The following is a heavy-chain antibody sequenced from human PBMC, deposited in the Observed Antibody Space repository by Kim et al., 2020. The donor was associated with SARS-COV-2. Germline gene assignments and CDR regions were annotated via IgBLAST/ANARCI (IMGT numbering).Heavy chain of an antibody. D-gene: IGHD3-3*01. V-gene: IGHV6-1*01. J-gene: IGHJ6*02. Sequence: SQTLSLTCAISGDSVSSNSAAWNWIRQSPSRGLEWLGRTYYRSKWYNDYAVSVKSRITINPDTSKNQFSLQLNSVTPEDTAVYYCARDRFRLGTYYYYGMDVWGQGTTVTVSS. CDR2: TYYRSKWYN. CDR1: GDSVSSNSAA. CDR3: ARDRFRLGTYYYYGMDV.